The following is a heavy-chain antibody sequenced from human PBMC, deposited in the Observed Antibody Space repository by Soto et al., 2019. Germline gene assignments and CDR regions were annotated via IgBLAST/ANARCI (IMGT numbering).Heavy chain of an antibody. CDR2: IDPRDYQT. CDR1: GYSFSNYW. CDR3: ARHYSSSSFMDV. J-gene: IGHJ6*02. D-gene: IGHD6-6*01. Sequence: EVQLVQSGAEVKKAGESLRISCKGSGYSFSNYWISWVRQMPGKGLEWMGEIDPRDYQTNYSPSFQGHVTLSTDKSNSTAYLQWDSLRASDTAMYYCARHYSSSSFMDVWGQGTTVTVSS. V-gene: IGHV5-10-1*03.